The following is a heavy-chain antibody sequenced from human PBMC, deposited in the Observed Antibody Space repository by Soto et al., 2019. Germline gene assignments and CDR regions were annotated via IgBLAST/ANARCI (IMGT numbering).Heavy chain of an antibody. Sequence: QVQLVESGGGVVQPGRSLRLSCAGSEFIFANFAMNWVRQAPGKGLEWVAIISYDGNHKYYADSVKGRFSISRDNSKNTLYLQMTSLRPDDTAVYYCATTYTYSANNWFDTWGQGTLVTVSS. CDR2: ISYDGNHK. CDR3: ATTYTYSANNWFDT. V-gene: IGHV3-30-3*01. D-gene: IGHD4-4*01. J-gene: IGHJ5*02. CDR1: EFIFANFA.